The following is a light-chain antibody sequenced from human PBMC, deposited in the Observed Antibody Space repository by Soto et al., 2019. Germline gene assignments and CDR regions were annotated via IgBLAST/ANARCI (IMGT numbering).Light chain of an antibody. CDR1: QSVSSNY. J-gene: IGKJ5*01. CDR3: QQYGKLPIT. V-gene: IGKV3-20*01. CDR2: GAS. Sequence: EIVLTQSPGTPSLSPGERATLSCRASQSVSSNYLAWYQQKPGQAPRLLIYGASSRATGIPDRFSGSGSGTDFTLTISRLEPEDFVVYYCQQYGKLPITFGQGTRLEI.